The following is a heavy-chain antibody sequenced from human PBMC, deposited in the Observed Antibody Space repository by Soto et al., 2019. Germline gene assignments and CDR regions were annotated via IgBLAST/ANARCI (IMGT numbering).Heavy chain of an antibody. CDR3: ARVGYSGRLDGFDV. D-gene: IGHD1-26*01. V-gene: IGHV3-30*14. CDR1: GFTFGAYT. CDR2: ISYDGNSE. Sequence: QMPLVESGGGVVQPGRSLRLSCAASGFTFGAYTMHWVRQAPGKGLEWVAVISYDGNSERYTDPVKGRFTVSRDNSKSTMYLQTTSLSAEDTAVYYCARVGYSGRLDGFDVWCQGTMVTVSS. J-gene: IGHJ3*01.